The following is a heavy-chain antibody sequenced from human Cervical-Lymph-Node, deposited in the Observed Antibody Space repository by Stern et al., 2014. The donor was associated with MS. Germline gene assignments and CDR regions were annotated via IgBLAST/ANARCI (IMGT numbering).Heavy chain of an antibody. CDR1: GGSISRSSYF. J-gene: IGHJ2*01. Sequence: QVQLQESGPGLVKPSETLSLTCTVSGGSISRSSYFWGWIRQPPGKGLEWIGSIYYSGSTYYNPSLKSRANNSVDTSKNQFSVRVPSVTAADTAVYYCARHSPGGYYGDWYFDLWGRGTLVTVSS. CDR2: IYYSGST. V-gene: IGHV4-39*01. D-gene: IGHD1-26*01. CDR3: ARHSPGGYYGDWYFDL.